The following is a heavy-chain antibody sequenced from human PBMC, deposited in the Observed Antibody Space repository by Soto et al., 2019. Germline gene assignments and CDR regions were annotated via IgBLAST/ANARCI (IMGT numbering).Heavy chain of an antibody. CDR3: ARGSIAAAGPSYYFDY. J-gene: IGHJ4*02. CDR2: IYHSGST. CDR1: SGSISSSNW. Sequence: QVQLQESGPGLVKPSGTLSLTCAVSSGSISSSNWRSWVRQPPGKGLEWIGEIYHSGSTNYNPSLKRRVTISVEKSKNQFYLKLSSVTAADTAVYYCARGSIAAAGPSYYFDYWGQGTLVTVSS. V-gene: IGHV4-4*02. D-gene: IGHD6-13*01.